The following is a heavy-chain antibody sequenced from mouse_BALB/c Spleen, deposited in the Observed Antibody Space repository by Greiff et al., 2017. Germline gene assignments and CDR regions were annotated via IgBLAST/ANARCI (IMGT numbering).Heavy chain of an antibody. CDR3: AKEANYYGSSYWYFDV. CDR2: INPSTGYT. J-gene: IGHJ1*01. CDR1: GYTFTSYW. V-gene: IGHV1-7*01. Sequence: QVQLQQSGAELAKPGASVKMSCKASGYTFTSYWMHWVKQRPGQGLEWIGYINPSTGYTEYNQKFKDKATLTADKSSSTAYMQLSSLTSEDSAVYYCAKEANYYGSSYWYFDVWGAGTTVTVSS. D-gene: IGHD1-1*01.